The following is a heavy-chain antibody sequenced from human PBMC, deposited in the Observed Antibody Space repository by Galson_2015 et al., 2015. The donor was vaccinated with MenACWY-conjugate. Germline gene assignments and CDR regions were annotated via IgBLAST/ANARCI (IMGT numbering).Heavy chain of an antibody. CDR3: AKSGSRAVATTPLDY. CDR2: ISGSGGGT. J-gene: IGHJ4*02. CDR1: GFTFSSYA. Sequence: SLRLSCAASGFTFSSYAMTWVRQAPGKGLEWVSAISGSGGGTYYADSVKGRFTISRDNSENTLYLQMNSLRAADTAVYYCAKSGSRAVATTPLDYWGQGTLVTVSS. V-gene: IGHV3-23*01. D-gene: IGHD1-26*01.